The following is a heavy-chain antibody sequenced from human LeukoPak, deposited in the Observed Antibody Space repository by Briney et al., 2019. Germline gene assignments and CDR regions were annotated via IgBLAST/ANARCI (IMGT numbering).Heavy chain of an antibody. CDR3: ARDDAVDGGYLDY. CDR2: IRGSGDRT. V-gene: IGHV3-23*01. J-gene: IGHJ4*02. D-gene: IGHD6-19*01. Sequence: SGGSLRLSCAASGFTFSSYAMSWVRQAPGEGLEWVSAIRGSGDRTSYVDSVKGRFTISRDKSKNTLYLQMNSLRAEDTAVYYCARDDAVDGGYLDYWGQGALVTVYS. CDR1: GFTFSSYA.